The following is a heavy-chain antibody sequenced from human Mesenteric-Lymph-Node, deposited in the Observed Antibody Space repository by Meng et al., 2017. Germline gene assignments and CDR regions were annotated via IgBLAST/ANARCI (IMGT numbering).Heavy chain of an antibody. D-gene: IGHD5-24*01. Sequence: QVQVQESGPGLVKPSQTLSLTCTVSGGSMSSGDYFWNWIRQPPGKGLEWIGYIYYSGNTYYNPSLKSRVTISIDTSKNQFSLKLSSVTAADTAVYYCARGPSRWLQFSFDYWGQGTLVTVSS. CDR3: ARGPSRWLQFSFDY. J-gene: IGHJ4*02. CDR2: IYYSGNT. V-gene: IGHV4-30-4*01. CDR1: GGSMSSGDYF.